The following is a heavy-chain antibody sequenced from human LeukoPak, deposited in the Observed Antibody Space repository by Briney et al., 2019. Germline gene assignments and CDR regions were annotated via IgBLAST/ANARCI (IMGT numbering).Heavy chain of an antibody. V-gene: IGHV1-8*03. D-gene: IGHD3-10*01. J-gene: IGHJ4*02. CDR2: MNPNSGNT. Sequence: ASVKVSCKASGYTFTSYDINWVRQATGQGLEWMGWMNPNSGNTGYAQKFQGRVTITRNTSISTAYMELSSLRSEDTAVYYCARDKDANGTGSYYDGVYFDYWGQGTLVTVSS. CDR3: ARDKDANGTGSYYDGVYFDY. CDR1: GYTFTSYD.